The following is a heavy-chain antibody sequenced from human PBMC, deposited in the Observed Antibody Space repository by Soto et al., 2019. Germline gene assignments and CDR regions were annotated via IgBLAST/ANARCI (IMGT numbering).Heavy chain of an antibody. J-gene: IGHJ3*02. Sequence: EVHLLESGGDLVQPGGSLRLSCAASGFTFSSYDMSWVRQAPGQGLEWISTSSVSGSATHYADSVKGRFTVSRDNSKNTVYLEMSSLRAEDTALYYCAKDWKQYWVVGIDAFDIWGQGTMVTVSS. D-gene: IGHD2-15*01. CDR2: SSVSGSAT. V-gene: IGHV3-23*01. CDR3: AKDWKQYWVVGIDAFDI. CDR1: GFTFSSYD.